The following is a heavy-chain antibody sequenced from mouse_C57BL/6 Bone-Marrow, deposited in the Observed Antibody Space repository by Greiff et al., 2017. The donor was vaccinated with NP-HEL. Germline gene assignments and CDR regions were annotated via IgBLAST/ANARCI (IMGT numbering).Heavy chain of an antibody. D-gene: IGHD4-1*01. CDR3: ARTGTEDY. Sequence: EVKLQESGPELVKPGASVKISCKASGYSFTGYYMNWVKQSPEKSLEWIGEINPSTGGTTYNQKFKAKATLTVDKSSSTAYMQLKSLTSEDSAVYYCARTGTEDYWGQGTTLTVSS. V-gene: IGHV1-42*01. CDR2: INPSTGGT. J-gene: IGHJ2*01. CDR1: GYSFTGYY.